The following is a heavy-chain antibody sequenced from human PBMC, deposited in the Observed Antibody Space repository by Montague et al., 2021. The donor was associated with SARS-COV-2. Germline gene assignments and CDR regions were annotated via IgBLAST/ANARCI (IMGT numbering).Heavy chain of an antibody. V-gene: IGHV4-34*01. Sequence: SETLSLTCAVYGGSFSGYYWNWIRQPPGKGLEWIGEINHSGSAKYNPSLKRRVTISVDTSKNQFSLQLNSVTAADTAVYYCARLGDGVVPAPILGVGPYYSYFYMDVWGRGATVTVSS. CDR1: GGSFSGYY. D-gene: IGHD2-2*02. J-gene: IGHJ6*03. CDR2: INHSGSA. CDR3: ARLGDGVVPAPILGVGPYYSYFYMDV.